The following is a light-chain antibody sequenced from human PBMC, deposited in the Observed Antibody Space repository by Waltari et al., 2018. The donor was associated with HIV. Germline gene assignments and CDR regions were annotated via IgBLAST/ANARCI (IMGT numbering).Light chain of an antibody. V-gene: IGKV3-15*01. J-gene: IGKJ5*01. Sequence: EILMTQSPATVSVSPGQRATLSCRASQSVSINLAWYQQKPGQAPRLLIYGASTRATGIPARFSGSGSGTEFTLTISSLHSEDFALYYCQQYNNWPQTFAQGTRLEI. CDR1: QSVSIN. CDR3: QQYNNWPQT. CDR2: GAS.